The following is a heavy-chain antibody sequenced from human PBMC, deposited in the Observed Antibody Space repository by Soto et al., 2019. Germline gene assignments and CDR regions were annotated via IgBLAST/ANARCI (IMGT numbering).Heavy chain of an antibody. J-gene: IGHJ4*02. CDR1: GYSFAGYW. D-gene: IGHD3-22*01. V-gene: IGHV5-10-1*01. Sequence: GESLNISCKGSGYSFAGYWITWVRQKPGKGLEWMGRIDPSDSQTYYSPSFRGHVTISATKSITTVFLQWSSLRASDTAMYYCARQIYDSDTGPNFQYYFDSWGQGTPVTVSS. CDR2: IDPSDSQT. CDR3: ARQIYDSDTGPNFQYYFDS.